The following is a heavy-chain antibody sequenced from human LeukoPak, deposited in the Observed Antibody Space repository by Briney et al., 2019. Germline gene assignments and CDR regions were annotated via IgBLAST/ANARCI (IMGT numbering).Heavy chain of an antibody. CDR3: MVPTRSGPFDY. D-gene: IGHD4/OR15-4a*01. V-gene: IGHV3-7*01. CDR1: GFTFSSYW. J-gene: IGHJ4*02. CDR2: IRQDGSER. Sequence: GGSLRLSCAASGFTFSSYWMNWVRQAPGKGLEWVANIRQDGSERSYVDSVKGRFTISRDNAKNSLYLQMSSLRAEETAVYYCMVPTRSGPFDYWGQGTLVTDCS.